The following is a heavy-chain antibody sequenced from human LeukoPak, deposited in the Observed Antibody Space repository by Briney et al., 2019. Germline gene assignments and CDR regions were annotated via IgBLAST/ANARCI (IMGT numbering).Heavy chain of an antibody. CDR2: IKKDGSEK. CDR1: GFTFSSYW. V-gene: IGHV3-7*01. Sequence: PGGSLRLSCAASGFTFSSYWMSWVRQAPGKGLEWVANIKKDGSEKFYVDSVKGRFTISSDNAKNSLYLQMSSLRAEDTAVYYCAKDHEESDAFDIWGQGTMVTVSS. J-gene: IGHJ3*02. CDR3: AKDHEESDAFDI.